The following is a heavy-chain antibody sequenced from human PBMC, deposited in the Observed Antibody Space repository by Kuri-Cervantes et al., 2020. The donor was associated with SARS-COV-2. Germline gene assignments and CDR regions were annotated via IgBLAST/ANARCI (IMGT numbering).Heavy chain of an antibody. CDR3: ARVAGEGPIYYYYMDV. CDR1: GFSLSRYT. CDR2: ISGSGSYI. D-gene: IGHD2-21*01. Sequence: GGSLRLSCAASGFSLSRYTMNWVRQSPGKALEWVSSISGSGSYIYYADSVKGRFTISKESGENSLSLHMNSLRGDDTAVYYCARVAGEGPIYYYYMDVWGKGTTVTVSS. J-gene: IGHJ6*03. V-gene: IGHV3-21*01.